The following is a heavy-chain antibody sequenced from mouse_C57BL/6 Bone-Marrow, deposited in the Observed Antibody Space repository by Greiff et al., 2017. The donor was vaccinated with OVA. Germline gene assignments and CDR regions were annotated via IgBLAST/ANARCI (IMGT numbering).Heavy chain of an antibody. Sequence: DVKLQESGGGLVQPGGSLKLSCAASGFTFSDYYMYWVRQTPEKRLEWVAYISNGGGSTYYPDTVKGRFTISRDNAKNTLYLQMSRLKSEDTAMYYCARQAYYIFDYWGQGTTLTVSS. D-gene: IGHD2-12*01. J-gene: IGHJ2*01. CDR1: GFTFSDYY. CDR2: ISNGGGST. V-gene: IGHV5-12*01. CDR3: ARQAYYIFDY.